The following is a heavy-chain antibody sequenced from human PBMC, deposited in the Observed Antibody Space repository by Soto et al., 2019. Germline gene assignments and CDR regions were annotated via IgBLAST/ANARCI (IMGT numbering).Heavy chain of an antibody. CDR1: GYTFTSYG. D-gene: IGHD5-12*01. CDR2: LIPYNGDT. V-gene: IGHV1-18*01. J-gene: IGHJ5*02. Sequence: HVQLVQSGVEVKKPGASVKVSCKASGYTFTSYGISWVRQAPGQGLEWMGLLIPYNGDTIYAQKFQGRVILATDTAASTAYMELGSLRSDDTAVYYCVRDASSGYRGWWDPWGQGTLVTVSS. CDR3: VRDASSGYRGWWDP.